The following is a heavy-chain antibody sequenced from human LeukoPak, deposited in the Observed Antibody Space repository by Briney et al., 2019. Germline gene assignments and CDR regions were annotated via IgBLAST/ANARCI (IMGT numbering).Heavy chain of an antibody. CDR2: IVVGSGNT. J-gene: IGHJ4*02. D-gene: IGHD5-18*01. Sequence: SVKVSCKASGFTFTSSPMHWVRQARGQRLEWIGWIVVGSGNTNYAQKFQERVTITRDVSTNTAYMELSSLRSEDTTVYSCAKSDSYVYGDFDCWGQGTLVTVSS. CDR3: AKSDSYVYGDFDC. CDR1: GFTFTSSP. V-gene: IGHV1-58*02.